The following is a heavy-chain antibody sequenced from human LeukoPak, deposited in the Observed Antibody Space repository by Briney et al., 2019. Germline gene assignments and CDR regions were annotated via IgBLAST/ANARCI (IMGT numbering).Heavy chain of an antibody. J-gene: IGHJ3*02. CDR3: VRHGYDFWSGYSFDAFDI. V-gene: IGHV5-10-1*01. D-gene: IGHD3-3*01. Sequence: GESLKISCKGSGYSFTSYWISWVRQMPGKGLEWMGRIDPSDSYTNYSPSFQGHVTISADKSISTAYLQWSSLKASDTAMYYCVRHGYDFWSGYSFDAFDIWGQGTMVTVSS. CDR2: IDPSDSYT. CDR1: GYSFTSYW.